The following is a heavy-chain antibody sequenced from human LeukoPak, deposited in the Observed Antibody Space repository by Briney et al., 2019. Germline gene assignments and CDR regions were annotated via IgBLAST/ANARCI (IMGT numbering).Heavy chain of an antibody. V-gene: IGHV4-39*01. CDR1: GGSISRTSYY. CDR2: IYYSGST. J-gene: IGHJ4*02. CDR3: ARHESADYFDY. Sequence: SETLSLTCTVSGGSISRTSYYWGWIRQPPGKGLEWIGNIYYSGSTYYNPSLKSRFTISVDTSKNQFSLKLSSVTAADTAVYYCARHESADYFDYWGQGTLVTVSS.